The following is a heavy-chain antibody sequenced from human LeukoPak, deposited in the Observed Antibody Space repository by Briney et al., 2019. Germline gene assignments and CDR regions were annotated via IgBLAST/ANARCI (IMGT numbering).Heavy chain of an antibody. CDR1: GGSISIYY. J-gene: IGHJ5*02. D-gene: IGHD3-22*01. V-gene: IGHV4-4*07. CDR2: IYTSGST. Sequence: SETLSLTCTVSGGSISIYYWSWIRQPAGKGLEWIGRIYTSGSTNYNPSLKSRVTMSVDTSKNQFSLKLSSVTAADTAVYYCAQSGGYYYDSSGVNWFDPWGQGTLVTVSS. CDR3: AQSGGYYYDSSGVNWFDP.